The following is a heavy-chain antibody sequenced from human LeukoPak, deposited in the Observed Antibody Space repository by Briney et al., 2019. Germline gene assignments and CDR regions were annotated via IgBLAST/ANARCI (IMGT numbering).Heavy chain of an antibody. CDR2: ISSSSSYI. CDR1: GFTFSSYS. V-gene: IGHV3-21*01. D-gene: IGHD3-3*01. Sequence: GGSLRLSCATSGFTFSSYSMNWVRQAPGKGLEWVSSISSSSSYIYYADSVKGRFTMSRDNAKNSLYLQMNSLRAEDTAVYYCARDHDFWSGYYIPLDYWGQGTLVTVSS. J-gene: IGHJ4*02. CDR3: ARDHDFWSGYYIPLDY.